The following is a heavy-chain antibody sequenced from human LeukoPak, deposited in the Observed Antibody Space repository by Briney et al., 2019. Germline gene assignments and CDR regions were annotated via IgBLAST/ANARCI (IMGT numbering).Heavy chain of an antibody. Sequence: GGSLRLSCAASGFTVSSNYMSWVRQAPGKGLEWVSALGGSGRSIYYADSVKGRFTISRDNSKNTLYLQMNSLRAEDTAVYYCAKSTTTVTPYYFDYWGQGNLVTVSS. V-gene: IGHV3-23*01. CDR1: GFTVSSNY. D-gene: IGHD4-17*01. CDR3: AKSTTTVTPYYFDY. J-gene: IGHJ4*02. CDR2: LGGSGRSI.